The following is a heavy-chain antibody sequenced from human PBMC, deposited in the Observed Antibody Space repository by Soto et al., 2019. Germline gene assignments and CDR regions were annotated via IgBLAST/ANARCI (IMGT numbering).Heavy chain of an antibody. CDR1: GFTFSSYW. CDR2: IKQDGSEK. D-gene: IGHD5-12*01. CDR3: ARDMGSGYDSPFDVFDI. Sequence: GGSLRLSCAAPGFTFSSYWMSWVRQAPGKGLEWVANIKQDGSEKYYVDSVKGRFTISRDNAKNSLYLQMNSLRAEDTAVYYCARDMGSGYDSPFDVFDIGGQGTMVTV. J-gene: IGHJ3*02. V-gene: IGHV3-7*01.